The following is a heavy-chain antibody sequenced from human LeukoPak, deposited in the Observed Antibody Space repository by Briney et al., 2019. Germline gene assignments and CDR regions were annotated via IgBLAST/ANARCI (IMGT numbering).Heavy chain of an antibody. D-gene: IGHD1-26*01. CDR3: ARGSSGAFDY. Sequence: GGSLRLSCAASGFTLSSHGMGWVRQAPGKGLEWVANIKQDGSEKYYVDSVKGRFTISRDNAKNSLYLQMNSLRAEDTALYYCARGSSGAFDYWGQGTLVTVSS. J-gene: IGHJ4*02. CDR1: GFTLSSHG. V-gene: IGHV3-7*01. CDR2: IKQDGSEK.